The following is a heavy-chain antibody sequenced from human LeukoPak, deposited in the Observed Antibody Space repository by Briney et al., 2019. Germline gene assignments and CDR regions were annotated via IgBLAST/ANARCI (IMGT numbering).Heavy chain of an antibody. J-gene: IGHJ6*03. CDR3: ARRGHYYYDSSGIGYYMDV. V-gene: IGHV4-39*01. Sequence: PSETLSLTCTVSGGSISSSSYYWGWIRQPPGKWLEWIGSIYYSGSTYYNPSLKSRVTISVDTSKNQFSLKLSSVTAADTAVYYCARRGHYYYDSSGIGYYMDVWGKGTTVTVSS. D-gene: IGHD3-22*01. CDR1: GGSISSSSYY. CDR2: IYYSGST.